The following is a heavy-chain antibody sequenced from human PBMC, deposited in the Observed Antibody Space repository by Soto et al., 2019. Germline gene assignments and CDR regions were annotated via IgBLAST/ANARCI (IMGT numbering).Heavy chain of an antibody. V-gene: IGHV3-23*01. D-gene: IGHD1-26*01. CDR2: ISGSGGAT. J-gene: IGHJ4*02. CDR3: AKSTWDDLPPSF. Sequence: PGGSLRLSCAASGFGLSSYAVSWVRQAPGKGLEWVSVISGSGGATYYADSVKGRFTISRDNSKNTLYLQMNSVRAEDTAVYYCAKSTWDDLPPSFWGQGLPVTVSS. CDR1: GFGLSSYA.